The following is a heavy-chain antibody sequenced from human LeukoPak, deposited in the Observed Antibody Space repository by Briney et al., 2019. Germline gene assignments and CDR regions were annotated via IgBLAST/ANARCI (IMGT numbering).Heavy chain of an antibody. CDR2: TYYRSKWYN. CDR1: GDSVSSNSAA. Sequence: SRTLSLTCAISGDSVSSNSAAWSWIRQSPSRGLEWLGRTYYRSKWYNEYSVSVKSRITINPDTSKNQLSLQLNSATPEDTAVYYCAREKDYIGFDYWGQGTLVTVSS. D-gene: IGHD4-11*01. V-gene: IGHV6-1*01. J-gene: IGHJ4*02. CDR3: AREKDYIGFDY.